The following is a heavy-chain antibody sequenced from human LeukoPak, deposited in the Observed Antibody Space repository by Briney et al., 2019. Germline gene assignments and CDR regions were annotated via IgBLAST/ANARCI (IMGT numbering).Heavy chain of an antibody. Sequence: ASVKVSCKASGYTFTTYYLHWVRQAPGQGLDWMGIINPSGGATSYAQKFQGRVTLTRDTSTSTVYMELSSLKSEDTGVYYCARDSEWELPHDAFDIWGQGTMVTVSS. D-gene: IGHD1-26*01. CDR1: GYTFTTYY. CDR3: ARDSEWELPHDAFDI. J-gene: IGHJ3*02. CDR2: INPSGGAT. V-gene: IGHV1-46*01.